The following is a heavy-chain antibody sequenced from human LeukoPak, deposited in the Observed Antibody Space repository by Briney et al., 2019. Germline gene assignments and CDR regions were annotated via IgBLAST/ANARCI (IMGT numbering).Heavy chain of an antibody. CDR3: ARLPLTSGSYHY. V-gene: IGHV4-39*01. Sequence: SETLSLTCTVSGGSINSGSYYWGWIRQPPGKGLGWIGSIYYSGSTYYNPSLKSRVTISVDTSRSQFSLKLSSVTAADTAVYYCARLPLTSGSYHYWGQGTLVTVSS. CDR2: IYYSGST. J-gene: IGHJ4*02. CDR1: GGSINSGSYY. D-gene: IGHD1-26*01.